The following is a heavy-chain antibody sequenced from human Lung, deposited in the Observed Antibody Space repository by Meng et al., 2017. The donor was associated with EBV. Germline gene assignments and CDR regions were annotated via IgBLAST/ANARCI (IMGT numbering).Heavy chain of an antibody. J-gene: IGHJ2*01. CDR2: TYYRSKWYN. CDR3: ARGATSVFDL. CDR1: GDSVSSSSAA. V-gene: IGHV6-1*01. Sequence: QVEVEQSGPGRVKPSQTLSLTWVIPGDSVSSSSAAWTWIRPSPSRGLEWLGRTYYRSKWYNDYAVFVKSRITINPDTSKNQFSLQLNSVTPEDTAAYYCARGATSVFDLWGRGTLVTVSS.